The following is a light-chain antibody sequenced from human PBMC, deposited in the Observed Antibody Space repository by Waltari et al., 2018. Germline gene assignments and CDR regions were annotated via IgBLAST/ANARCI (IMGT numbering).Light chain of an antibody. V-gene: IGLV2-8*01. CDR2: DVT. CDR1: SSDGGAYNS. CDR3: SSYTGSTNNLYV. Sequence: QSALTQPPSASGSPGQSVAISCTGTSSDGGAYNSVPWYQQHPGKAPKLIIYDVTKRPSGVPDRFSGSKSGNTASLTVSGLQADDEADYHCSSYTGSTNNLYVFGTGTKVTVL. J-gene: IGLJ1*01.